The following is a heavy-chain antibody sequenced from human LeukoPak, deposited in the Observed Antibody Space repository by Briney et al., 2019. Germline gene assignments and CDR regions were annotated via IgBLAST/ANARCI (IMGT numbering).Heavy chain of an antibody. CDR2: INPNSGGT. D-gene: IGHD3-9*01. CDR3: ARNKILTGYYMLPDYFDY. V-gene: IGHV1-2*02. Sequence: GASVKVSCKASGYTFTGYYMHWVRQAPGQGLEWMGWINPNSGGTNYAQKLQGRVTMTTDTSTSTAYMELRSLRSDDTAVYYCARNKILTGYYMLPDYFDYWGQGTLVTVSS. CDR1: GYTFTGYY. J-gene: IGHJ4*02.